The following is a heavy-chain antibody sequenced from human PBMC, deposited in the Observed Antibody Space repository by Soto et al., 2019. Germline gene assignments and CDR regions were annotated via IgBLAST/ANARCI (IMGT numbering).Heavy chain of an antibody. D-gene: IGHD4-17*01. Sequence: ESGGGVVQPGRSLRLSCAASGFTFSSYGMHWVRQAPGKGLEWVAVISYDGSNKYYADSVKGRFTISRDNSKNTLYLQMNSVRAEDTAVYYCARYYGDYEWAAFDIWGQGTMVTVSS. CDR3: ARYYGDYEWAAFDI. J-gene: IGHJ3*02. CDR1: GFTFSSYG. CDR2: ISYDGSNK. V-gene: IGHV3-30*03.